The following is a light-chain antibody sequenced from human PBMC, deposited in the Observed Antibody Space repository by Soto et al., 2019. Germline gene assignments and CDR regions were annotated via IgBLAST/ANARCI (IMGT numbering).Light chain of an antibody. J-gene: IGKJ5*01. CDR2: GAS. CDR1: QNVNNY. Sequence: EIVLTQSPATLSLSPGQGATLFCRASQNVNNYLAWYQQKPGQATRLLLYGASTRATGVPPRFGGGGSGTEFTLTISSLQSEDSAIYYCQQYKSWPPITFGQGTRLEIK. V-gene: IGKV3-15*01. CDR3: QQYKSWPPIT.